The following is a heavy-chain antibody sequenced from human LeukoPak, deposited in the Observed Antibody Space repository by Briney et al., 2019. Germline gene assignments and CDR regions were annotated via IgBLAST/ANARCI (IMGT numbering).Heavy chain of an antibody. D-gene: IGHD2/OR15-2a*01. CDR2: ISGSGAGT. V-gene: IGHV3-23*01. Sequence: GRSLRLSCAASGFTFSSYAMNWVRQAPGKGLEWVSTISGSGAGTYYVDSVKGRFTISRDNSKNTLYLQMNSLRAEDTAVYYCAKGAIDLTTDFDYWGQGTLVTVSS. CDR3: AKGAIDLTTDFDY. CDR1: GFTFSSYA. J-gene: IGHJ4*02.